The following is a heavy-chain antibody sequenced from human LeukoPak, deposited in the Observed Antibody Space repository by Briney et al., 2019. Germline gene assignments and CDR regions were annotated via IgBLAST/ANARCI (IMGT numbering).Heavy chain of an antibody. Sequence: GASVKVSCKASGGTFSSYAISWVRQAPGQGLEWMGGIIPILGTANYAQKFQGRVTITADKSTSTAYMELSGLRSEDTAVYYCARASNDYGDYQYFQHWGHGTLVTVSS. V-gene: IGHV1-69*10. D-gene: IGHD4-17*01. CDR2: IIPILGTA. CDR1: GGTFSSYA. CDR3: ARASNDYGDYQYFQH. J-gene: IGHJ1*01.